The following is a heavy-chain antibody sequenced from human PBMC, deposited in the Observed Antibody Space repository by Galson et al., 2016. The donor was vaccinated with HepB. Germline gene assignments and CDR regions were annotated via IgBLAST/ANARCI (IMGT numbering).Heavy chain of an antibody. J-gene: IGHJ6*02. CDR1: GYTFTSYG. Sequence: SVKVSCKASGYTFTSYGISWVRQAPGQGLEWMGWISAYNGNTNYAQKLQGRVTMTTDTSTSTAYMELRSLRSDDTAVYYCARDRHQYSSGWYVGGMDVWDQGTTVTVSS. V-gene: IGHV1-18*01. CDR2: ISAYNGNT. CDR3: ARDRHQYSSGWYVGGMDV. D-gene: IGHD6-19*01.